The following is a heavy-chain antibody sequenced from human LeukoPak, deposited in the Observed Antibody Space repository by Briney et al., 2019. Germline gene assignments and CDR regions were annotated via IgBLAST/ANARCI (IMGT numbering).Heavy chain of an antibody. CDR2: ISWDCTT. J-gene: IGHJ4*02. D-gene: IGHD3-22*01. V-gene: IGHV3-43*01. CDR1: GFTFEDYT. CDR3: VKDLSYESSGHVLEY. Sequence: SGGSLRLSCVASGFTFEDYTMHWVRQAPGKTLEWVSLISWDCTTYYTDSVKGRFTISRDNSKNSLYLQMDTLRSEDTAFYYCVKDLSYESSGHVLEYWGQGTLVTVSS.